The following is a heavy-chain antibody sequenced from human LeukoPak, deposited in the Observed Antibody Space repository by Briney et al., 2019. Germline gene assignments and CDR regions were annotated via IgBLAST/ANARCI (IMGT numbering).Heavy chain of an antibody. Sequence: GASVKVSCKASGGTFSSYAISWVRQAPGQGLEWMGGIIPIFGTANYAQKFQGRVTITADESTSTAYMELSSLRSEDTAVYYCAREPGAAGTEPLDYWGQGTLVTVSS. CDR3: AREPGAAGTEPLDY. J-gene: IGHJ4*02. CDR1: GGTFSSYA. D-gene: IGHD6-13*01. CDR2: IIPIFGTA. V-gene: IGHV1-69*13.